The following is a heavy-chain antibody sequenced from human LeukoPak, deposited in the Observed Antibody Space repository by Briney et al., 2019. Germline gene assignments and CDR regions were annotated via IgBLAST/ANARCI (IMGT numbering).Heavy chain of an antibody. V-gene: IGHV5-51*01. Sequence: SGGSLRLSCAASGFTVSSNYMSWVRQMPGKGLEWMGIIYPGDSDTRYSPSFQGQVTISADKSITTAYLQWSSLKASDTAIYFCARGGSLRPTLFDYWGQGTLVTVSS. CDR1: GFTVSSNY. D-gene: IGHD1-26*01. J-gene: IGHJ4*02. CDR3: ARGGSLRPTLFDY. CDR2: IYPGDSDT.